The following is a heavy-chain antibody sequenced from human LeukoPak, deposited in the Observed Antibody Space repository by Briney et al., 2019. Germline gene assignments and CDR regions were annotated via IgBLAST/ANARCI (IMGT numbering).Heavy chain of an antibody. V-gene: IGHV4-59*01. D-gene: IGHD3-3*01. CDR1: GGSISSYY. CDR2: IYYSGST. Sequence: SETLSLTCTVSGGSISSYYWSWLRQPPGKGLEWIGYIYYSGSTNYNPSLKSRVTISVDTSENQFSLKLSSVTAADTAVYYCARAPLRFLEWSHFDYWGQGTLVTVSS. J-gene: IGHJ4*02. CDR3: ARAPLRFLEWSHFDY.